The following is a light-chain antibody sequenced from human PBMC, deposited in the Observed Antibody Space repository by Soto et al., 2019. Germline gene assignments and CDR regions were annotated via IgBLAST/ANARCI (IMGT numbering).Light chain of an antibody. CDR1: QSVSDNY. V-gene: IGKV3-20*01. J-gene: IGKJ4*01. CDR2: GAS. CDR3: QQYGSSPRVT. Sequence: EIVLTQSPGTLSLSPGERATLSCRASQSVSDNYLGWYQQKPGQAPRLLIYGASSRATGIPDRFSGSGSGTDFTLTISRLEPEDVAVYYCQQYGSSPRVTFGGGTKVEIK.